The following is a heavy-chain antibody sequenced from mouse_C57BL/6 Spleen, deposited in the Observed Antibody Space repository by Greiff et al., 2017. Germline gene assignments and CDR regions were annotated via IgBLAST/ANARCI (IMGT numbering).Heavy chain of an antibody. J-gene: IGHJ4*01. V-gene: IGHV1-61*01. D-gene: IGHD4-1*01. CDR1: GYTFTSYW. CDR3: ARPELGFYAMDY. Sequence: QVQLQQSGAELVRPGSSVKLSCKASGYTFTSYWMDWVKQRPGQGLEWIGNIYPSDSETHYNQKFKDKATLTVDKSSSTAYMQLSSLTSEDSAVYYCARPELGFYAMDYWGQGTSVTVSS. CDR2: IYPSDSET.